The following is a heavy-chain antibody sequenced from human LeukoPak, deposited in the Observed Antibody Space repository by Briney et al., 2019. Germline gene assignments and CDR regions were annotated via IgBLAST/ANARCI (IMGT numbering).Heavy chain of an antibody. J-gene: IGHJ5*02. D-gene: IGHD4-11*01. CDR1: GYLFATYW. CDR3: TRRRDYNDH. V-gene: IGHV5-51*01. Sequence: GESLKISCKGSGYLFATYWINWVRQVPGKGVEWVGIIYPGDSDTKYSPSFEGQVNMSDDKSINTAYLQWTSLKASDTAMYFCTRRRDYNDHWGQGTLVTVSS. CDR2: IYPGDSDT.